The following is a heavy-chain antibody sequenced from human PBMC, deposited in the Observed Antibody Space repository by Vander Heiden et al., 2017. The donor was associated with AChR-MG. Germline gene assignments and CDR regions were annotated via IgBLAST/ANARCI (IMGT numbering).Heavy chain of an antibody. J-gene: IGHJ4*02. Sequence: EVQLLESGGGWVQPGGSLRLPCAASGFTFRSYAMSWVGKAPGEGLEWVSAISGSGGSTCYADSVKGRFTISRDNSKNTLYLQMNSLRAEDTAVYYCAKGLFVGTTRPAGLDYWGQGTLVTVSS. V-gene: IGHV3-23*01. CDR2: ISGSGGST. CDR3: AKGLFVGTTRPAGLDY. CDR1: GFTFRSYA. D-gene: IGHD4-17*01.